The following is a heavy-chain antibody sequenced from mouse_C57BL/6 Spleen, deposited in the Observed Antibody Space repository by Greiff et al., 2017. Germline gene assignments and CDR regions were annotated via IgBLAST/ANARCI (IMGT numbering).Heavy chain of an antibody. CDR2: ISYDGSN. CDR3: ARDGGKNWDNY. J-gene: IGHJ3*01. CDR1: GYSITSGYY. V-gene: IGHV3-6*01. Sequence: EVKLQESGPGLVKPSPSLSLTCSVTGYSITSGYYWNWIRQFPGNKLEWMGYISYDGSNNYNPSLKNRISITRDTSKNQFFLKLNSVTTEDTATYYCARDGGKNWDNYWGQGTLVTVSA. D-gene: IGHD4-1*01.